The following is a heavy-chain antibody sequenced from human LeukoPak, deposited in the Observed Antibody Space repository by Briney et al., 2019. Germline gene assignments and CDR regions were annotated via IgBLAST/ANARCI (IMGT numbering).Heavy chain of an antibody. J-gene: IGHJ3*01. Sequence: SETLSLTCTVSGGSIRNYYWTWIRQPPGKGLEWIGYIYHSGRTYYNPTLKSRVTISIATSTTQFSLKLSSVTAADTATYYCARYQYDAFDFWGQGTMVTVSS. CDR1: GGSIRNYY. D-gene: IGHD2-2*01. V-gene: IGHV4-59*04. CDR2: IYHSGRT. CDR3: ARYQYDAFDF.